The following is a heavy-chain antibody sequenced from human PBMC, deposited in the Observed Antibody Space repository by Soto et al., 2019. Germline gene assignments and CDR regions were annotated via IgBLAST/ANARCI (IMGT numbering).Heavy chain of an antibody. V-gene: IGHV3-23*01. CDR3: AKWVLWSPYYYYGMDV. J-gene: IGHJ6*02. CDR2: ISGSGGST. Sequence: GGSLRLSCAASGFTFSSYAMSWIRQAPGKGLEWVSAISGSGGSTYYADSVKGRFTISRDNSKNTLYLQMNSLRAEDTAVYYCAKWVLWSPYYYYGMDVWVHLXTVTVSS. D-gene: IGHD1-26*01. CDR1: GFTFSSYA.